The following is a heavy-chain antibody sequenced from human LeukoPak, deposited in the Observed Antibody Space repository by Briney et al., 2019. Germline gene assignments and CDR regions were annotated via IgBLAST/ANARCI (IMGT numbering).Heavy chain of an antibody. D-gene: IGHD3-10*01. V-gene: IGHV4-34*01. CDR2: INHSGST. CDR3: ARHHVRGVTMVRGVISIWFDP. J-gene: IGHJ5*02. Sequence: PSETLSLTCAVYGGSFSGYYWSWIRQPPEINHSGSTNYNPSLKSRVTISVDTSKKQFSLKLSSVTAADTAVYYCARHHVRGVTMVRGVISIWFDPWGQGTLVTVSS. CDR1: GGSFSGYY.